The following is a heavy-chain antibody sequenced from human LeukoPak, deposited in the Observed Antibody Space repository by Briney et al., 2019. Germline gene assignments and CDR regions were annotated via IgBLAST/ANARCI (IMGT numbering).Heavy chain of an antibody. J-gene: IGHJ4*02. Sequence: GESLKISCKGSGYSFTSYWIGWVRQMPGKGLEWMGIIYPGDSDARYSPSFQGQVTLSADKSISTAYLQWSSLKASDTAMYYCARIGAKKYDFWSGYYKGGFDYWGQGTLVTVSS. CDR1: GYSFTSYW. V-gene: IGHV5-51*01. CDR3: ARIGAKKYDFWSGYYKGGFDY. CDR2: IYPGDSDA. D-gene: IGHD3-3*01.